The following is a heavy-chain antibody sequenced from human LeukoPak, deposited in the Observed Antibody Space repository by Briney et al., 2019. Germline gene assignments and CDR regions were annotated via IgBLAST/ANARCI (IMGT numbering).Heavy chain of an antibody. D-gene: IGHD2-2*01. CDR2: FYPEDGET. Sequence: ASVKVSCKVSGYTLTELSMHWVRQPPGKGLEWMGGFYPEDGETIYAQKFQGRVTMTEDTSTDTAYMELSSLRSEDTAVYYCATFAHCSSTSCHPWGYGMDVWGQGTTVTVSS. J-gene: IGHJ6*02. V-gene: IGHV1-24*01. CDR3: ATFAHCSSTSCHPWGYGMDV. CDR1: GYTLTELS.